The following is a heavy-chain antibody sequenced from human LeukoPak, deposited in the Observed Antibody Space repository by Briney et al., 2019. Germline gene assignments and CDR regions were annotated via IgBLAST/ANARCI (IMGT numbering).Heavy chain of an antibody. CDR2: ISWNSGSTI. D-gene: IGHD2-21*01. J-gene: IGHJ6*03. Sequence: GGSLRLSCAASGFTFDDYAMHWVRQAPGKGLEWVSGISWNSGSTIYYADSVKGRFTISRDNSKNTLYLQMNSLRADDTAVYYCAKDSWQFAPDYYYYMDVWGKGTTVTVSS. CDR3: AKDSWQFAPDYYYYMDV. CDR1: GFTFDDYA. V-gene: IGHV3-9*01.